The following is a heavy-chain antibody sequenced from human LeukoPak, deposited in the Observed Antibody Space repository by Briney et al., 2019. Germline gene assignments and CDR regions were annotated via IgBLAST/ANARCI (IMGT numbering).Heavy chain of an antibody. CDR3: ASRYYYGSGSLDY. CDR2: IYYSGST. Sequence: NSSETLSLTCTVSGGSISSYYWSSIRKPPGKGLEWIGYIYYSGSTNYNPSLKSRVTISVDTSKNQFSLKLSSVTAADTAVYYCASRYYYGSGSLDYWGQGTLVTVSS. J-gene: IGHJ4*02. CDR1: GGSISSYY. D-gene: IGHD3-10*01. V-gene: IGHV4-59*12.